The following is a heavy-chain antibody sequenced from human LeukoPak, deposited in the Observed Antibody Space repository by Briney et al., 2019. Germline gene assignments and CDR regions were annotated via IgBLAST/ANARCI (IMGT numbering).Heavy chain of an antibody. Sequence: QPGGSLRLSCSVSGFTFSSYWMIWVRQAPGKALEWVANIKQDGSEKNYVDSVKGRFTISRDNAKSSLFLQMNDLRAEDTAVYYCAKGGRGNGEVYWGQGTLVTVSS. J-gene: IGHJ4*02. CDR1: GFTFSSYW. V-gene: IGHV3-7*01. CDR2: IKQDGSEK. D-gene: IGHD2-8*01. CDR3: AKGGRGNGEVY.